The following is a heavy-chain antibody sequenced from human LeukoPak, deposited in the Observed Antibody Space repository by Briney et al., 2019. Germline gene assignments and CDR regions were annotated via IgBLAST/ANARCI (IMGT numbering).Heavy chain of an antibody. CDR2: INHSGST. J-gene: IGHJ6*02. CDR3: ARGYTYYYYYGMDV. D-gene: IGHD3-16*01. Sequence: PSETLSLTCAVYGGSFSGYYWSWIRQPPGKGLEWIGEINHSGSTNYNPSFKSRVTISVDTSKNQFSLKLSSVTAADTAVYYCARGYTYYYYYGMDVWGQGTTVTVSS. V-gene: IGHV4-34*01. CDR1: GGSFSGYY.